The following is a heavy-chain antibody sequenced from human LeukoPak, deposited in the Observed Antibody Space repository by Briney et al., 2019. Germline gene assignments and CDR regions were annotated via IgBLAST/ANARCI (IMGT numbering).Heavy chain of an antibody. D-gene: IGHD6-19*01. J-gene: IGHJ5*02. CDR2: ISSSSSTI. V-gene: IGHV3-48*04. CDR3: ARDRSSSGWTP. Sequence: GGSLRLSCAASGFTFSSYSMNWVRQAPGKGLEWVSYISSSSSTIYYADSVKGRFTISRDNAKNSLYLQMNSLRAEDTAVYYCARDRSSSGWTPWGQGTLVAVSS. CDR1: GFTFSSYS.